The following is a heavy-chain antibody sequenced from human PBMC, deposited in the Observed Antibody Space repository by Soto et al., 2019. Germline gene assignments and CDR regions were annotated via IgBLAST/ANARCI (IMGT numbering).Heavy chain of an antibody. CDR3: ARDPRRRWLQLGAFER. J-gene: IGHJ3*02. Sequence: SETLSLTCTVSGGSISSGGYYWSWIRQHPGKGLEWIGYIYYSGSTNYNPSLKSRVTISVDTSKNQFSLKLSSVTAADTAVYYCARDPRRRWLQLGAFERWGQGTMVTVSS. V-gene: IGHV4-61*08. CDR2: IYYSGST. CDR1: GGSISSGGYY. D-gene: IGHD5-12*01.